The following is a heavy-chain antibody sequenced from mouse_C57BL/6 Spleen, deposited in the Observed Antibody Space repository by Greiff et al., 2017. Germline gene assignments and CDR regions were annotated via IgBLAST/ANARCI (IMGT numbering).Heavy chain of an antibody. V-gene: IGHV1-80*01. D-gene: IGHD1-1*01. CDR3: ARAGITTVVAPFDY. J-gene: IGHJ2*01. CDR1: GYAFSSYW. Sequence: VKLMESGAELVKPGASVKISCKASGYAFSSYWMNWVKQRPGKGLEWIGQIYPGDGDTNYNGKFKGKATLTADKSSSTAYMQLSSLTSEDSAVYFCARAGITTVVAPFDYWGQGTTLTVSS. CDR2: IYPGDGDT.